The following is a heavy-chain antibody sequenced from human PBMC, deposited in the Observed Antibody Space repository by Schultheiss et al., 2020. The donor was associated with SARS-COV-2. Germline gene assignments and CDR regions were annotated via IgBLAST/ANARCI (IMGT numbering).Heavy chain of an antibody. V-gene: IGHV3-30*18. CDR3: VKGISYGFLQWLPWFAP. Sequence: GGSLRLSCAVSGIGLGAYGMHWVRQAPGKGLDWVIVISYDGSDQYYADSVKGRFTISRDNSRSTLYLDLSSLTAEDTALYYCVKGISYGFLQWLPWFAPWGQGTPVTVSS. J-gene: IGHJ5*02. CDR1: GIGLGAYG. CDR2: ISYDGSDQ. D-gene: IGHD3-3*01.